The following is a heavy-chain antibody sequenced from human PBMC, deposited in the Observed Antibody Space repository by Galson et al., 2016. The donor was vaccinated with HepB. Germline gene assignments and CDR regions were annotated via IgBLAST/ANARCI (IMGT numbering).Heavy chain of an antibody. J-gene: IGHJ6*02. D-gene: IGHD1-26*01. CDR1: GFSVSTHG. V-gene: IGHV3-33*08. Sequence: SLRLSCAGSGFSVSTHGMHWVRQVPGKGLEWVAVIWYDGSNKYYADSVKGRFTISRDNSKNTLYLQMNFLRAEDTAVYYCARDGEREGGYYGGVDVWGQGTTVTVSS. CDR3: ARDGEREGGYYGGVDV. CDR2: IWYDGSNK.